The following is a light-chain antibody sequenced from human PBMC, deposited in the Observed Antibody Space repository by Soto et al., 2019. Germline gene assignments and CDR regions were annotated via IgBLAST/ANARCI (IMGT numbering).Light chain of an antibody. J-gene: IGKJ1*01. CDR3: QQYNNWPPWT. CDR1: QSVAAN. CDR2: GAS. Sequence: EIVLTQFPATLSVSPGERVTLSCRASQSVAANLAWYQQKPGQAPRLLIYGASARATGIPARFSGSASGTEFTLTISSLQSEDFAIYYCQQYNNWPPWTFGQGTKVDIK. V-gene: IGKV3-15*01.